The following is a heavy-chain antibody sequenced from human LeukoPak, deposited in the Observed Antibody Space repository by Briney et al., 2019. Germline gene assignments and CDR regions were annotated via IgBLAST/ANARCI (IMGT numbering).Heavy chain of an antibody. CDR2: MSYDGGDK. D-gene: IGHD5-24*01. Sequence: GRSLRLSCAASGFTFSSYTMHWVRQAQGKGLEWVAVMSYDGGDKYYAESVKGRFTISRDNSRTTVYLQMNSLRAEDTAVYYCARGSRWLQLGPFDYWGQGTLVTVSS. V-gene: IGHV3-30*01. CDR3: ARGSRWLQLGPFDY. CDR1: GFTFSSYT. J-gene: IGHJ4*02.